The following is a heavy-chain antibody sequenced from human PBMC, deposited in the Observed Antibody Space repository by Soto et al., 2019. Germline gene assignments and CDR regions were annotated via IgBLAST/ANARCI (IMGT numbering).Heavy chain of an antibody. D-gene: IGHD2-2*01. J-gene: IGHJ3*02. Sequence: QVQLVQSGAEVKKPGSSVKVSCKASGGTFSSYTISWVRQAPGQGLEWMGRIIPILGIANYAQKFQGRVTITADKSTSTAYMELSSLSYEDTAVYYCARCRSTSCDVADAFDIWGRGTMVTVSS. CDR2: IIPILGIA. CDR3: ARCRSTSCDVADAFDI. CDR1: GGTFSSYT. V-gene: IGHV1-69*02.